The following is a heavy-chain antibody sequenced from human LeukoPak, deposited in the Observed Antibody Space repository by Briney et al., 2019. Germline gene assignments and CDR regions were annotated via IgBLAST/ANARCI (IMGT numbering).Heavy chain of an antibody. D-gene: IGHD3-10*01. CDR2: ISFDGTNK. J-gene: IGHJ4*02. Sequence: GRSPRLSCAASGFTLSNYAMHWVRQAPGKGPEWVAVISFDGTNKYYANSVQGRFTISRDNSKNTLYLQMNSLRAEDTALYYCARDMYDNGWSSFDYWGQGTLVTVSS. V-gene: IGHV3-30-3*01. CDR3: ARDMYDNGWSSFDY. CDR1: GFTLSNYA.